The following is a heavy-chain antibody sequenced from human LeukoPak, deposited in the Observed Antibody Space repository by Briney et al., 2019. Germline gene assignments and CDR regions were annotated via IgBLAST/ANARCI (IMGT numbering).Heavy chain of an antibody. J-gene: IGHJ5*02. D-gene: IGHD2-15*01. CDR1: GGSISSYY. CDR3: ARELHYCSGGSCYPDWFDP. V-gene: IGHV4-59*01. Sequence: SETLSLTCTVSGGSISSYYWSWTRQPPGKGLEWIGYIYYSGSTNYNPSLESRVTISVDTSKNQFSLKLSSVTAADTAVYYCARELHYCSGGSCYPDWFDPWGQGTLVTVSS. CDR2: IYYSGST.